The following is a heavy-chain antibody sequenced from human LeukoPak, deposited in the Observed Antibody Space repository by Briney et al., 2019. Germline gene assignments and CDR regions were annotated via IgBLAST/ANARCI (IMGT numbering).Heavy chain of an antibody. D-gene: IGHD6-6*01. CDR1: GGSISSYY. J-gene: IGHJ4*02. CDR2: IYYSGST. V-gene: IGHV4-59*08. Sequence: SQTLSLTCTVSGGSISSYYWSWIRQLPGKGLEWIGYIYYSGSTNYNPSLKSRVTISVDTSKNQFSLKLSSVTAADTAVYYCAGHQLEYSSSSIPFDYWGQGTLVTVSS. CDR3: AGHQLEYSSSSIPFDY.